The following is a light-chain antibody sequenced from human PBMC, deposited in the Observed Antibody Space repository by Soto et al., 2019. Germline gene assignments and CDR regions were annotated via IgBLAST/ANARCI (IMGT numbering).Light chain of an antibody. CDR1: SSDVGGSNY. CDR2: DVN. CDR3: TSYRRGPSYE. V-gene: IGLV2-14*03. Sequence: SALTQPASVSGSPGESITVSCTGISSDVGGSNYVSWYQQHPGKAPRLIIFDVNNRPSGVSPRFSGSKSGNTASLTISGLQAEDEAHYLCTSYRRGPSYEFGTGNKVTV. J-gene: IGLJ1*01.